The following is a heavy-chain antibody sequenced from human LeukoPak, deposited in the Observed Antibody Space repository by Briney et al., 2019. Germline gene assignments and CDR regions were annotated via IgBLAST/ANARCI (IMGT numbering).Heavy chain of an antibody. CDR2: ISSSSSYI. D-gene: IGHD1-1*01. CDR1: GFPFSSYS. J-gene: IGHJ4*02. V-gene: IGHV3-21*01. CDR3: ARVGAGWNDVGGFDY. Sequence: GGSLRLSCAASGFPFSSYSMNWVRQAPGKGLEWVSSISSSSSYIYYADSVKGRFTISRDNAKNSLYLQMNSLRAEDTAVYYCARVGAGWNDVGGFDYWGQGTLVTVSS.